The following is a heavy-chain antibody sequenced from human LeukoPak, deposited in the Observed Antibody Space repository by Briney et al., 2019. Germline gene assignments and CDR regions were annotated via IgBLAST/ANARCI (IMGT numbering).Heavy chain of an antibody. D-gene: IGHD4-17*01. CDR2: ISYDGSNK. J-gene: IGHJ3*02. Sequence: GGSLRLSCAASGFTFSSYAMHWVRQAPGKGLEWVAVISYDGSNKYYADSVKGRFTISRDNSKNTLYLQMNSLRAEDTAVYYCARVTREKTTVTTSDAFDIWGQGTMVTVSS. CDR1: GFTFSSYA. V-gene: IGHV3-30*04. CDR3: ARVTREKTTVTTSDAFDI.